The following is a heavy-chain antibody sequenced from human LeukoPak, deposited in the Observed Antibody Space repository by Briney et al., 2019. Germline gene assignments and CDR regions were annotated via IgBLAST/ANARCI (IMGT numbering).Heavy chain of an antibody. CDR3: ARDHGWGRYGAYYFDY. CDR2: ISSSSSYI. D-gene: IGHD4-17*01. Sequence: PGGSLRLSCAASGFTFSSYSMTWVRQAPGKGLEWVSSISSSSSYIYYADSVKGRFTISRDNAKNSPYLQMNSLRAEDTAVYYCARDHGWGRYGAYYFDYWGQGTLVTVSS. J-gene: IGHJ4*02. V-gene: IGHV3-21*01. CDR1: GFTFSSYS.